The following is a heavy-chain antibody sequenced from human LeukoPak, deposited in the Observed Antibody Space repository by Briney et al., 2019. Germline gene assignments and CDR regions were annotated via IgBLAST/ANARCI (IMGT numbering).Heavy chain of an antibody. Sequence: GGSLRLSCSASGFTFSSYAMHWVRQAPGKGLEWVAVISYDGSNKYYADSVKGRFTISRGNSKNTLYLQMNSLRAEDTAVYYCARDQLRFLEWSWDYWGQGTLVTVSS. CDR3: ARDQLRFLEWSWDY. CDR1: GFTFSSYA. D-gene: IGHD3-3*01. J-gene: IGHJ4*02. V-gene: IGHV3-30*04. CDR2: ISYDGSNK.